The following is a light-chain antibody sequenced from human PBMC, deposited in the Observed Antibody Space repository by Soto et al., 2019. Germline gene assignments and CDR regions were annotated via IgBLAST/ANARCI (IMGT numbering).Light chain of an antibody. J-gene: IGKJ5*01. CDR2: DAS. CDR1: QSISSW. Sequence: DIQMTQSPSTLSASVGDRVTITCRASQSISSWLAWYQQKPGKAPNLLIYDASSLESGVPSRFSGSGSGTEFTLTISSLQPEDFATYYCQQANSFPITFGQGTRLE. V-gene: IGKV1-5*01. CDR3: QQANSFPIT.